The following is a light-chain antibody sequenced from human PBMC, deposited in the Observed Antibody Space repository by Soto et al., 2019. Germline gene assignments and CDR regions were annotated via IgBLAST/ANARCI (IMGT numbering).Light chain of an antibody. V-gene: IGKV3-20*01. Sequence: EIALTQSPGTLCLSPGERATLSCRASQSVSSSYLAWYQQKPGQAPRLLIYGASSRATGIPDRFSGSGSGTDLTLTISRLEPEDFAVFYCQQYGGSALYTFGQGTKLEIK. CDR1: QSVSSSY. CDR2: GAS. J-gene: IGKJ2*01. CDR3: QQYGGSALYT.